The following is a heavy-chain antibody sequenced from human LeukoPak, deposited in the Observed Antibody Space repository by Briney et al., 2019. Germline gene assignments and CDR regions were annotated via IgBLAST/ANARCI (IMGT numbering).Heavy chain of an antibody. CDR1: GFTFSSYA. Sequence: HPGGSLRLSCAASGFTFSSYAMTWVRQAPGKGLEWASAVSGSGDTTYYADSVKGRFTISRDNSKSTLYLQVNSLRADDTALYYCAKVATSTSGPFDYWGQGTLVTVSS. V-gene: IGHV3-23*01. CDR3: AKVATSTSGPFDY. D-gene: IGHD1-26*01. CDR2: VSGSGDTT. J-gene: IGHJ4*02.